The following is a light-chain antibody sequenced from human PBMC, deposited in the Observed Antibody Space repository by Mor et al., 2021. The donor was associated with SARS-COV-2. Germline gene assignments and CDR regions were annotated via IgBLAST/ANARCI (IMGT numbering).Light chain of an antibody. J-gene: IGLJ2*01. CDR2: YDT. CDR3: QIWDSSSDHVL. Sequence: ARITGGGDNIGSKSVHWYQQKPGQAPVLFIYYDTDRPSGIPERFSGSNSENTASLTISRVEAGDEADYYCQIWDSSSDHVLFG. CDR1: NIGSKS. V-gene: IGLV3-21*04.